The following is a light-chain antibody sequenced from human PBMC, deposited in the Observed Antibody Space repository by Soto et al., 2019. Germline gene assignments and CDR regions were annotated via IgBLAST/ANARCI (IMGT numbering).Light chain of an antibody. J-gene: IGKJ5*01. CDR3: QQSDSIPIT. CDR2: AAS. Sequence: DIQMTQSPSSLSASVGDRVTIPCRASQTISRNLNWYQQKPGKAPKLLIYAASNLQSGVPSRFSGSGSGTDFTLAISSLQPEDFATYYCQQSDSIPITVGQGTRLEIK. CDR1: QTISRN. V-gene: IGKV1-39*01.